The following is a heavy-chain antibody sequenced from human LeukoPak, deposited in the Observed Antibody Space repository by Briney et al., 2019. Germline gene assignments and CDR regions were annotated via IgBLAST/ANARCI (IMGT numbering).Heavy chain of an antibody. CDR3: ARVETYYYGSGSGSYFDY. V-gene: IGHV3-48*03. D-gene: IGHD3-10*01. CDR2: ISSSGSTI. J-gene: IGHJ4*02. Sequence: PGGSLRLSCAASGFTFDDYAMHWVRQAPGKGLEWVSYISSSGSTIYYADSVKGRFTISRDNAKNSLYLQMNSLRAEDTAVYYCARVETYYYGSGSGSYFDYWGQGTLVTVSS. CDR1: GFTFDDYA.